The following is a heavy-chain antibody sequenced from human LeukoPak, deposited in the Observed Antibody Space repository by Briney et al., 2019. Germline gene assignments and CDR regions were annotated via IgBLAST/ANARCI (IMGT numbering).Heavy chain of an antibody. V-gene: IGHV1-2*06. CDR2: IDPNSGDT. D-gene: IGHD3-3*01. Sequence: ASVKVSCKASGYTFAAHYIHWVRQAPGQGLEWLGRIDPNSGDTNFAQKFQGRVTMTRDTSITTVYMNLNRLRSDDTAVYYCARDSARFYDYWSGSYSDHRYFDLDVWGQGATVTVSS. CDR1: GYTFAAHY. CDR3: ARDSARFYDYWSGSYSDHRYFDLDV. J-gene: IGHJ6*02.